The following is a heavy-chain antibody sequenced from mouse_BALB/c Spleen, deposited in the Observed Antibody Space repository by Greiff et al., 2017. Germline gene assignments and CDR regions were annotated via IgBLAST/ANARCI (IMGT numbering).Heavy chain of an antibody. D-gene: IGHD2-3*01. CDR2: INPYNDGT. V-gene: IGHV1-14*01. J-gene: IGHJ3*01. CDR3: AREGAYDGYPAWFAY. CDR1: GYTFTSYV. Sequence: EVQLQQSGPELVKPGASVKMSCKASGYTFTSYVMHWVKQKPGQGLEWIGYINPYNDGTKYNEKFKGKATLTSDKSSSTAYMELSSLTSEDSAVYYCAREGAYDGYPAWFAYWGQGTLVTVSA.